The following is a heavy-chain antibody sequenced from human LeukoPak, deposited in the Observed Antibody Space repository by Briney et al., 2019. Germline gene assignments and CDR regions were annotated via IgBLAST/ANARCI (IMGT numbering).Heavy chain of an antibody. CDR1: GGSISSGGYY. CDR3: ARQRMYSSGWYLDY. Sequence: SQTLSLTCTVSGGSISSGGYYWSWIRQHPGKGLEWIGYIYYSGSTNYNPSLKGRVTISLDTSKKQFSLKLSSVTAADTAVYYCARQRMYSSGWYLDYWGQGTLVIVST. V-gene: IGHV4-31*03. J-gene: IGHJ4*02. D-gene: IGHD6-19*01. CDR2: IYYSGST.